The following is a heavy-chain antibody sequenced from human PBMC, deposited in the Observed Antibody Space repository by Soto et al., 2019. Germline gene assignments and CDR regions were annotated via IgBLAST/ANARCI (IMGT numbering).Heavy chain of an antibody. CDR2: IYYSGST. Sequence: QVQLQESGPGLVKPSQTLSLTCTVSGGSISSGGYYWSWIRQHPGKGLEWIGYIYYSGSTYYNPSLKSRVTISVDTSKNQFSLKLSSVTAADTAVYYCARRGADYDFWSGYYGVWFDPWGQGTLVTVSS. J-gene: IGHJ5*02. V-gene: IGHV4-31*03. CDR1: GGSISSGGYY. CDR3: ARRGADYDFWSGYYGVWFDP. D-gene: IGHD3-3*01.